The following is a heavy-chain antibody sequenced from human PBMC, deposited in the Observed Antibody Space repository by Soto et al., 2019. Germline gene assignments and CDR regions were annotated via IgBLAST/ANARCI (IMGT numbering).Heavy chain of an antibody. CDR2: INPISGDT. V-gene: IGHV1-2*02. J-gene: IGHJ4*02. Sequence: ASVKVSCKASGYTFTGYYIHWVRQAPGQGPEWMGWINPISGDTNYAQKFQGRVTITADKSTSTAYMELSSLRSEDTAVYYCARARRDGYIKGADYFDYWGQGTLVTVSS. CDR3: ARARRDGYIKGADYFDY. CDR1: GYTFTGYY. D-gene: IGHD1-26*01.